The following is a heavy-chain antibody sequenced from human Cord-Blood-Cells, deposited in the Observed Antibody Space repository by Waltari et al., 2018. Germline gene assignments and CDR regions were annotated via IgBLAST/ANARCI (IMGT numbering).Heavy chain of an antibody. CDR2: IYTRGST. D-gene: IGHD1-26*01. J-gene: IGHJ6*03. V-gene: IGHV4-4*07. CDR3: GRENDSGSYYYYYCVDV. Sequence: QVQLQESGPGLVKPSETLSLTCTVSGGSISSYYWSWIRQPAGKGLEWIGRIYTRGSTNYNPTLWSRVTMSVDTSKNQFALRLSSVTAADTAVYYWGRENDSGSYYYYYCVDVWGKGTTVTVSS. CDR1: GGSISSYY.